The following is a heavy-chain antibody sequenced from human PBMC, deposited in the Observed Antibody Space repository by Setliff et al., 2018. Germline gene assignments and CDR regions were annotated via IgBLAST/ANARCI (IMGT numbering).Heavy chain of an antibody. J-gene: IGHJ6*03. CDR2: TIPMFGTT. Sequence: ASVKVSCKASGGTFSSYGISWVRQAPGQGLEWMGGTIPMFGTTDYARKFQGRVTIITDESTSTAYMQLSSLGSEDTAVYYCVREGVDSRSSTDYRYYMDVWGKGTTVTVSS. D-gene: IGHD3-22*01. CDR3: VREGVDSRSSTDYRYYMDV. CDR1: GGTFSSYG. V-gene: IGHV1-69*05.